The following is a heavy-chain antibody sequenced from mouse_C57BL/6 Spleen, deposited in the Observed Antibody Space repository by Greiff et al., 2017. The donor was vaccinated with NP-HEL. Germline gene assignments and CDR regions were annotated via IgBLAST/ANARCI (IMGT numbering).Heavy chain of an antibody. CDR3: TRDRKGDAMDY. Sequence: EVQGVESGEGLVKPGGSLKLSCAASGFTFSSYAMSWVRQTPETRLEWVAYISSGGDYIYYADTVKGRFTISSDNARNTLYLQMSSLKSEDTAMYYCTRDRKGDAMDYWGQGTSVTVSS. CDR1: GFTFSSYA. CDR2: ISSGGDYI. J-gene: IGHJ4*01. V-gene: IGHV5-9-1*02.